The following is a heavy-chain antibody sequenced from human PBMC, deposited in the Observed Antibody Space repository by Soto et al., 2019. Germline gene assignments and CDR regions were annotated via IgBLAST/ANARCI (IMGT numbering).Heavy chain of an antibody. Sequence: SETLSLTCTVSRGSVSSGSFYWTWIRQPPGKGLEWIGYIYYSGNTNYNPSLKSRVTISVDTSKNQFSLKLSSVTAADTAVYYCARVPYYFDSSGYYQYYFDYWGQGTPGSPSPQ. J-gene: IGHJ4*02. V-gene: IGHV4-61*01. CDR2: IYYSGNT. CDR3: ARVPYYFDSSGYYQYYFDY. CDR1: RGSVSSGSFY. D-gene: IGHD3-22*01.